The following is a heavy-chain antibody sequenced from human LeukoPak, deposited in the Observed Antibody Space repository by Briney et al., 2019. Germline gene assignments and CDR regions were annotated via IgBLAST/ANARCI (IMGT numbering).Heavy chain of an antibody. Sequence: SETLSLTCAVYGGSFSNYYWSWIRQPPGKGLEWIGEINDSGRINYNPSLMSRVTVSVDTSKNQFSLRLTSVAATDAAVYYCARRWNYGRNYYIDVWGNGATVSVTS. J-gene: IGHJ6*03. V-gene: IGHV4-34*01. CDR1: GGSFSNYY. D-gene: IGHD1-7*01. CDR2: INDSGRI. CDR3: ARRWNYGRNYYIDV.